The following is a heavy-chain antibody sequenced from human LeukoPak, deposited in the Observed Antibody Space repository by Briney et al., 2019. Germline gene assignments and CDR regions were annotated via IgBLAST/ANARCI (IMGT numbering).Heavy chain of an antibody. V-gene: IGHV3-30*04. CDR2: ISFDGINK. D-gene: IGHD3-10*01. CDR3: ARAGNYYGSGSYYAKIDS. J-gene: IGHJ4*02. Sequence: GGSLRLSCAASGFTFSSGAKHWVRQDPDKGLEWVALISFDGINKYYADSVKGRFTISRDNSKNTLYLQMDSLRAEDTAVYYCARAGNYYGSGSYYAKIDSWGQGTLVTVSS. CDR1: GFTFSSGA.